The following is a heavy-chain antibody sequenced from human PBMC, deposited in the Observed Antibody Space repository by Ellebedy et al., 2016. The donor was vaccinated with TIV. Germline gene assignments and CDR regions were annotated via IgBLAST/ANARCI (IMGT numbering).Heavy chain of an antibody. Sequence: GESLKISXAASGFTVSSNYMSWVRQAPGKGLEWVSVIYSGGSTYYADSVKGRFTISRDNSKNTLYLQMNSLRAEDTAVYYCARGPTRRGELLWEYYFDYWGQGTLVTVSS. V-gene: IGHV3-66*01. CDR1: GFTVSSNY. CDR2: IYSGGST. D-gene: IGHD1-26*01. J-gene: IGHJ4*02. CDR3: ARGPTRRGELLWEYYFDY.